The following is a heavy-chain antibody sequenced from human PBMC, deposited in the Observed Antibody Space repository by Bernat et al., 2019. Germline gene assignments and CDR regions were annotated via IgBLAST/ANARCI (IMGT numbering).Heavy chain of an antibody. Sequence: QVQLVESGGGVVQPGRSLRLSCAASGFTFSSYGMHWVRQAPGKGLEWVAVISYDGSNKYYADSVKGRFTSSRDNSKNTLYLQMNSRRAEDTAVYYCARGGGIGSGWYFDYWGQGTLVTVSS. D-gene: IGHD6-19*01. CDR3: ARGGGIGSGWYFDY. CDR2: ISYDGSNK. J-gene: IGHJ4*02. CDR1: GFTFSSYG. V-gene: IGHV3-30*03.